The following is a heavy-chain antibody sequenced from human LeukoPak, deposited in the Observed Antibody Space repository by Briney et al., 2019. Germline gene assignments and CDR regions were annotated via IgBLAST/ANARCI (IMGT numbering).Heavy chain of an antibody. CDR3: ARGNYDRSAYFPYYFDS. Sequence: ASVKVSCKASGGTFSNYAFSWVRQAPGHGLEWMGRIIPILGAVEYADNFQGRVSISADKSTGTAYMEMSSLRSEDAAVYYCARGNYDRSAYFPYYFDSWGQGTLVTVSS. CDR1: GGTFSNYA. V-gene: IGHV1-69*04. CDR2: IIPILGAV. J-gene: IGHJ4*02. D-gene: IGHD3-22*01.